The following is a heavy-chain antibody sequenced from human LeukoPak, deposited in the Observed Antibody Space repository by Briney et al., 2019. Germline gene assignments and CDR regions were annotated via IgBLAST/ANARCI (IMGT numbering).Heavy chain of an antibody. CDR3: TTDYYDSSGYYYGFDY. CDR1: GFTFSDHY. V-gene: IGHV3-72*01. J-gene: IGHJ4*02. Sequence: QSGGSLRLSCAASGFTFSDHYMDWVRQAPGKGLEWVGRGGNKASSYTTEYAASVKGRFTISRDDSKNTLYLQMNSLKTEDTAVYYCTTDYYDSSGYYYGFDYWGQGTLVTVSS. CDR2: GGNKASSYTT. D-gene: IGHD3-22*01.